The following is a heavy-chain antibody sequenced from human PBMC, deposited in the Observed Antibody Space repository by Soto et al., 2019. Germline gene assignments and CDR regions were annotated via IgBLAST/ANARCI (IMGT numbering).Heavy chain of an antibody. D-gene: IGHD5-18*01. CDR1: GFTFSRYW. Sequence: EVQLVESGGGLVQPGGSLTLSCAASGFTFSRYWMSWVRQAPGKGLEWVANIKQDGSEKYYVDSVKGRFPISRDNAANSLYLRMNSLRAEDTALYYCASSHYGYRDYWGQGTLVTVSS. CDR2: IKQDGSEK. CDR3: ASSHYGYRDY. V-gene: IGHV3-7*02. J-gene: IGHJ4*02.